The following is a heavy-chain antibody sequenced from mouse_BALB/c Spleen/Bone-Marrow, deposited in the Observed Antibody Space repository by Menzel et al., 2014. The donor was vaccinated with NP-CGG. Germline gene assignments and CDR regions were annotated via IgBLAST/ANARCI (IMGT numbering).Heavy chain of an antibody. CDR2: IYPGDGDT. CDR3: ASVYDYGRGYAMDY. Sequence: VQLQESGAELVRPGSSVKISCKASGYAFSNYGMNWVKQRPGQGLEWIGQIYPGDGDTNYNGKFKGRVTLTAGKSSSTAYMQLSSLTSEDSAVYFCASVYDYGRGYAMDYWGQGTSVTVSS. V-gene: IGHV1-80*01. CDR1: GYAFSNYG. D-gene: IGHD2-4*01. J-gene: IGHJ4*01.